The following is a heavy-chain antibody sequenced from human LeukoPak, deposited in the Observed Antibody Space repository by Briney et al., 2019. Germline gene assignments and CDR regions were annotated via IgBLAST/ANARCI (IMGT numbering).Heavy chain of an antibody. J-gene: IGHJ4*02. CDR2: ISSSSSYI. CDR3: ARDYGYYYDSSGCYLDY. Sequence: GGSLRLSCAASGFTFSSYSMNWVRQAPGKGLEWVSSISSSSSYIYYADSVKGRFTISRDNAKNSLYLQMNSLRAEDTAVYYCARDYGYYYDSSGCYLDYWGQGTLVTVSS. CDR1: GFTFSSYS. D-gene: IGHD3-22*01. V-gene: IGHV3-21*01.